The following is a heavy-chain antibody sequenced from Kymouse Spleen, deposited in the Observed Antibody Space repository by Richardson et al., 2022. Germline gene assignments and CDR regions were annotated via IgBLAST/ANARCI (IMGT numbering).Heavy chain of an antibody. CDR3: AREGIVVVPAAPYYYYYGMDV. CDR1: GGTFSSYA. CDR2: IIPIFGTA. J-gene: IGHJ6*02. Sequence: QVQLVQSGAEVKKPGSSVKVSCKASGGTFSSYAISWVRQAPGQGLEWMGGIIPIFGTANYAQKFQGRVTITTDESTSTAYMELSSLRSEDTAVYYCAREGIVVVPAAPYYYYYGMDVWGQGTTVTVSS. V-gene: IGHV1-69*05. D-gene: IGHD2-2*02.